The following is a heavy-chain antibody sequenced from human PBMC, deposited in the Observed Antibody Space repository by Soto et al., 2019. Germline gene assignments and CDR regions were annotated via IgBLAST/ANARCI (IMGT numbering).Heavy chain of an antibody. V-gene: IGHV4-34*01. CDR2: INHSGST. J-gene: IGHJ1*01. CDR1: GGSFSGYY. CDR3: ARTLPIAAADPEEYFQH. Sequence: SSETLSLTCAVYGGSFSGYYWSWIRQPPGKGLEWIGEINHSGSTNYNPSLKSRVTISVDTSKNQFSLKLSSVTAADTAVYYCARTLPIAAADPEEYFQHWGQGTRVTVSS. D-gene: IGHD6-13*01.